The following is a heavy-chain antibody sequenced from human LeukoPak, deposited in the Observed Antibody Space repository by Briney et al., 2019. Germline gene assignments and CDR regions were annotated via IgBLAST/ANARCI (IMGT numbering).Heavy chain of an antibody. CDR1: GGSISSYY. V-gene: IGHV4-4*07. D-gene: IGHD6-6*01. CDR3: ARDGAARLDWFDP. CDR2: IYTSGST. J-gene: IGHJ5*02. Sequence: PSETLSLTCTVSGGSISSYYWSWVRQPAGKGLEWIGRIYTSGSTNYNPSLKSRVTMPVNTSKNQFSLKLSSVTAADTAVYYCARDGAARLDWFDPWGQGTLVTVSS.